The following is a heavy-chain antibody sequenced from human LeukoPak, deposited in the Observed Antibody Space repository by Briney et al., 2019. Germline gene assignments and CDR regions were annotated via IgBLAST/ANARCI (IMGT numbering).Heavy chain of an antibody. D-gene: IGHD3-10*01. V-gene: IGHV4-59*01. CDR1: GGSISSYY. J-gene: IGHJ3*02. CDR3: ARQGGLLWFGETIDAFDI. CDR2: IYYSGST. Sequence: SETLSLTCTVSGGSISSYYWSWIRQPPGKGLEWIGYIYYSGSTNYNPSLKSRVTISVDTSKNQFSLKLSSVTAADTAVYYCARQGGLLWFGETIDAFDIWGQGTMVTVSS.